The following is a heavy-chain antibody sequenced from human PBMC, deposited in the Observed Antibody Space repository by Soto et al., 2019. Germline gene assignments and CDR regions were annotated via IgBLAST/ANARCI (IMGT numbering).Heavy chain of an antibody. D-gene: IGHD2-15*01. CDR3: VRDHAQVVVGTGFDC. V-gene: IGHV4-4*07. CDR1: GGSVNNYY. J-gene: IGHJ4*02. CDR2: IFADGST. Sequence: QVQLQESGPGLVKPSETLSLICTVSGGSVNNYYWGWVRQPAGKGLEWIGRIFADGSTTYNPSLMGRVTLSIDTSRHQLSLELTAMAAADTAGYYCVRDHAQVVVGTGFDCWGQGAPVTVSS.